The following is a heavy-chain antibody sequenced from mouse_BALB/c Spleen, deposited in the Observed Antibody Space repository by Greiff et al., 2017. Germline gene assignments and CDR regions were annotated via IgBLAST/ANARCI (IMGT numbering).Heavy chain of an antibody. CDR2: ISSGGSYT. J-gene: IGHJ4*01. CDR1: GFTFSSYT. CDR3: TRATTVVRGYAMDY. V-gene: IGHV5-6-4*01. D-gene: IGHD1-1*01. Sequence: EVKLVESGGGLVKPGGSLKLSCAASGFTFSSYTMSWVRQTPEKRLEWVATISSGGSYTYYPDSVKGRFTISRDNAKNTLYLQMSSLKSEDTAMYYCTRATTVVRGYAMDYWGQGTSVTVSS.